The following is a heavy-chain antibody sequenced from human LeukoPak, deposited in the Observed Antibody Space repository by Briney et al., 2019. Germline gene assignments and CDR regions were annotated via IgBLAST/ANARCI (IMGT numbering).Heavy chain of an antibody. V-gene: IGHV3-23*01. D-gene: IGHD2-2*01. Sequence: GGSLRLSCAASGFTFSTYAMSWVRQAPGKGLEWVSSISGGGGSTYYAGSVKGRFTISRDNSKNTLYLQMNSLRAEDTAVYYCAKGIVPAPSGAFEIWGQGTMVTVSS. CDR1: GFTFSTYA. J-gene: IGHJ3*02. CDR2: ISGGGGST. CDR3: AKGIVPAPSGAFEI.